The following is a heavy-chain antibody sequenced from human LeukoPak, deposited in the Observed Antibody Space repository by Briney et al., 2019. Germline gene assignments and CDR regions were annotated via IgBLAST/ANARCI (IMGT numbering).Heavy chain of an antibody. D-gene: IGHD2-15*01. V-gene: IGHV3-23*01. CDR1: GFSFGYYA. Sequence: GGSLRLSCAASGFSFGYYAMSWVRQAPGKGLEWVSAISGTGAGTYYADSVKGRFTISRDNAKNSLYLQMNSLGAEDTAVYYCAREGGFCFGDTCRFFDFWGQGTLVTVSS. J-gene: IGHJ4*02. CDR3: AREGGFCFGDTCRFFDF. CDR2: ISGTGAGT.